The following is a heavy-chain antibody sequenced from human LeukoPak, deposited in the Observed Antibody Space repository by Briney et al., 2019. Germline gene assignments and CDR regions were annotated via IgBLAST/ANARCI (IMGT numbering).Heavy chain of an antibody. CDR1: GVSISSSNSY. J-gene: IGHJ4*02. Sequence: SETLSLTCTVSGVSISSSNSYWSWIRQPPGKGLEWIGEINHSGSTNYNPSLKSRVTISVDTSKNQFSLKLSSVTAADTAVYYCARGPLRYSGSTGYFDYWGQGTLVTVSS. D-gene: IGHD1-26*01. CDR2: INHSGST. V-gene: IGHV4-39*07. CDR3: ARGPLRYSGSTGYFDY.